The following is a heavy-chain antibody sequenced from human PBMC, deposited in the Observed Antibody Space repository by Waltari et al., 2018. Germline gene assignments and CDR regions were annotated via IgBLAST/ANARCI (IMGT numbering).Heavy chain of an antibody. D-gene: IGHD1-26*01. J-gene: IGHJ4*02. CDR1: GFSFSAYW. CDR3: ARDKRMGPTLFDY. V-gene: IGHV3-7*01. CDR2: IRQDGLEK. Sequence: EVQLVESGGGLVQPGGSLRLSCAASGFSFSAYWLSWVRQTPGKGLEWVANIRQDGLEKYYLDSVKGRFTISRDNAKNSLYLEMDSLRAEDTAVFYCARDKRMGPTLFDYWGQGALVTVSS.